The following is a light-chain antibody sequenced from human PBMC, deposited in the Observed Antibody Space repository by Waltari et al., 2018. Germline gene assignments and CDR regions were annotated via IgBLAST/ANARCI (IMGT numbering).Light chain of an antibody. Sequence: DIQMTQSPSTLSASVGDRVTITCRASQSISSWLDWYQQKPGKAPKLLIYQASGLESGVPSRFGGSGSGTEFTLTISSLQPDDFATYYCQQYNSYSRTFGQGTKLDI. J-gene: IGKJ2*01. V-gene: IGKV1-5*03. CDR1: QSISSW. CDR2: QAS. CDR3: QQYNSYSRT.